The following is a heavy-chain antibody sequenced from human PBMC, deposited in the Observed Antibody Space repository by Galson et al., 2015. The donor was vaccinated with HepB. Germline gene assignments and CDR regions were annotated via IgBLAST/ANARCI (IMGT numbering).Heavy chain of an antibody. V-gene: IGHV3-23*01. J-gene: IGHJ4*02. CDR3: AKDREQWLVQREYYFDY. Sequence: SLRLSCAASGFTFSSYAMSWVRQAPGKGLEWVSAISGSGGSTYYADSVKGRFTISRDNSKNTLYLQMNSLRAEDTAVYYCAKDREQWLVQREYYFDYWGQGTLVTVSS. D-gene: IGHD6-19*01. CDR1: GFTFSSYA. CDR2: ISGSGGST.